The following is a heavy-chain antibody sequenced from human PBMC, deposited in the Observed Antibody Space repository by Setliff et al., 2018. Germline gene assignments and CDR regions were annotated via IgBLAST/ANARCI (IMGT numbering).Heavy chain of an antibody. V-gene: IGHV5-51*01. CDR1: GYSFSNYW. Sequence: GESLTISCQASGYSFSNYWIAWVRQMPGKGLEWMGIIFPGDSETKYSPSFQGQATISADKSTTTAHLQWSSLEASDTATYYCATNGYSGYDHAFDIWGQGTLVTVSS. D-gene: IGHD5-12*01. CDR2: IFPGDSET. J-gene: IGHJ3*02. CDR3: ATNGYSGYDHAFDI.